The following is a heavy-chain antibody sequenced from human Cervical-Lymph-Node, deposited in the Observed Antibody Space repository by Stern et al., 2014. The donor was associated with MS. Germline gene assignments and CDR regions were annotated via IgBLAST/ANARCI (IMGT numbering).Heavy chain of an antibody. CDR3: ARIMGKIDDSSGYYAYYFDY. CDR2: IFSHDEK. D-gene: IGHD3-22*01. Sequence: QVTLKESGPVLVKPTETLTLTCTVSGFSLSNARMGVSWIRQPPGKALEWLAHIFSHDEKSYSTSLKSRLTISKDTSKSQVVLTMTNMDPVDTATYYCARIMGKIDDSSGYYAYYFDYWGQGTLVTVSS. CDR1: GFSLSNARMG. J-gene: IGHJ4*02. V-gene: IGHV2-26*01.